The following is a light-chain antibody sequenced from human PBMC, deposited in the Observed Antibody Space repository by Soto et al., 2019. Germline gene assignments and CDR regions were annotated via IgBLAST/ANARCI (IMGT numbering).Light chain of an antibody. CDR2: EGS. J-gene: IGLJ2*01. V-gene: IGLV2-23*01. Sequence: QSVLTQPASVSGSPGQSITISCTGTSSDVGSYNLVSWYQQHPGKSPKLMIYEGSKRPSGVSNRFSGSKSGNTASLTISGLQAEDEVDYYSCSYAGSSTFVVFGGGTKLTVL. CDR1: SSDVGSYNL. CDR3: CSYAGSSTFVV.